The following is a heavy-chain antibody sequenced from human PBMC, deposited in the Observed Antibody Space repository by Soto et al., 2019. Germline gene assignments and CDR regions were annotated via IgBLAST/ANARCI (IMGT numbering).Heavy chain of an antibody. D-gene: IGHD1-1*01. Sequence: QLQLQESGPGLVKPSETLSLTCTVSGGSISSSSYYWGWIRQPPGKGLEWIGSIYYSGSTYYNPSLKSRVTISVDTSKNQFSLKLSSVTAADTAVYYCARHRERPYNWFDPWGQGTLVTVSS. CDR2: IYYSGST. CDR1: GGSISSSSYY. J-gene: IGHJ5*02. CDR3: ARHRERPYNWFDP. V-gene: IGHV4-39*01.